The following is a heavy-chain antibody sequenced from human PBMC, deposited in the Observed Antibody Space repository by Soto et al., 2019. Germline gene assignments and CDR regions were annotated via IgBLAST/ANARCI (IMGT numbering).Heavy chain of an antibody. D-gene: IGHD4-17*01. CDR2: ISWDGGST. J-gene: IGHJ6*02. CDR3: AKSHGDYGDPGNYYGMDV. CDR1: GFTFDDYT. V-gene: IGHV3-43*01. Sequence: PGGSLRLFCAASGFTFDDYTMHWVRQAPGKGLEWVSLISWDGGSTYYADSVKGRFTISRDNSKNSLYLQMNSLRTEDTALYYCAKSHGDYGDPGNYYGMDVWGQGTTVTVSS.